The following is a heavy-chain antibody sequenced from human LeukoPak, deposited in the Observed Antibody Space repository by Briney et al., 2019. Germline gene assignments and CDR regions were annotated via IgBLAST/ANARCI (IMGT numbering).Heavy chain of an antibody. CDR2: ISWNSGSI. CDR1: GFTFDDYA. J-gene: IGHJ4*02. Sequence: GGSLRLSCAASGFTFDDYAMHWVRQAPGKGLEWVSGISWNSGSIGYADSVKGRFTISRDNAKNSLYLQMNSLRAEDTALYYCAKDIASYYYGSGSYCGFDYWGQGTLVTVS. D-gene: IGHD3-10*01. V-gene: IGHV3-9*01. CDR3: AKDIASYYYGSGSYCGFDY.